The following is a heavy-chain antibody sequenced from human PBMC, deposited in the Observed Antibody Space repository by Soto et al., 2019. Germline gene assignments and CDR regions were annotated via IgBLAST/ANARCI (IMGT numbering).Heavy chain of an antibody. V-gene: IGHV3-7*01. CDR3: VRGGSNYAS. CDR1: GFTFSDSW. J-gene: IGHJ5*02. Sequence: EVQLVESGGGLVQPGGSLRLSCTASGFTFSDSWMTWVRQAPGKGLELVARIKPDESEKKNVDSEKGRFPISRDKAKNSMYLQMDSLRGEDTAVYYCVRGGSNYASWGQGTLVTVSS. CDR2: IKPDESEK. D-gene: IGHD4-4*01.